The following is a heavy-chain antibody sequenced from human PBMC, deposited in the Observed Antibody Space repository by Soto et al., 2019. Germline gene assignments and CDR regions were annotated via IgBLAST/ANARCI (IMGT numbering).Heavy chain of an antibody. CDR2: IYNSGST. CDR3: ARDRAFCSGRSCSSPPDYYYYMDV. CDR1: GVSISSSY. D-gene: IGHD2-15*01. V-gene: IGHV4-59*01. Sequence: QVQLQESGPGLVKPSETLSLTCTVSGVSISSSYWSWIRQPPGKGLEWIGYIYNSGSTNYNPSLKSRVTISVDTSKNPVSLGLSSVTAADTAVYYCARDRAFCSGRSCSSPPDYYYYMDVWGQGTTVTVS. J-gene: IGHJ6*03.